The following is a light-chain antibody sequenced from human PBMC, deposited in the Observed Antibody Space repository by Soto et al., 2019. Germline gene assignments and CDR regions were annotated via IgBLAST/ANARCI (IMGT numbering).Light chain of an antibody. CDR2: DAS. V-gene: IGKV3-11*01. J-gene: IGKJ4*01. CDR3: QQRSNWPLT. Sequence: EIVMTHSPATLSVSPGDRATLSCSASQSVRSSLAWYQQKPGQAPRLLIYDASNRATGIPARFSGSGSGTDFTLTISSLEPEDFAVYYCQQRSNWPLTFGGGTKV. CDR1: QSVRSS.